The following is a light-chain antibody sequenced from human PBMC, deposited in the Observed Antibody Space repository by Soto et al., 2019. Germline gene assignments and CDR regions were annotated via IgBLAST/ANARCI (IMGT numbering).Light chain of an antibody. CDR1: SSNIGKNY. J-gene: IGLJ3*02. CDR2: DNN. V-gene: IGLV1-51*01. Sequence: QSMLTQPPSVSAAPGQKVTISCSGSSSNIGKNYVSWYQQLPGTAPKLLIYDNNKRPSGIPDRFSGSKSGTSATLGITGLQTGDEADYYCATWDYSLSVRVFGGGTKLTVL. CDR3: ATWDYSLSVRV.